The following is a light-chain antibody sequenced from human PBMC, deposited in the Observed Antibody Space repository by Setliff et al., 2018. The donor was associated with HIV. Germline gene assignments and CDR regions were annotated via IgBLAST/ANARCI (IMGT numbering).Light chain of an antibody. Sequence: SVLTQSPSVSGAPGQRVTISCTGSSSNIGAGYDVHWYQQLPGTAPKLLIYPKSDRPSGVPDRFSGSKSGTSASLAITGLQAEDEADYYCQSYDSSLSGFVFGTGTKVTV. J-gene: IGLJ1*01. CDR3: QSYDSSLSGFV. V-gene: IGLV1-40*01. CDR2: PKS. CDR1: SSNIGAGYD.